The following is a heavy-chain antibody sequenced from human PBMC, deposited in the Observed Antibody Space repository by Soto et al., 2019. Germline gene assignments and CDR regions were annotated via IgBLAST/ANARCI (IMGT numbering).Heavy chain of an antibody. CDR3: ARGPNYDSSGYYDGAFDI. Sequence: GGSLRLSCAASGFTFSSYSMNWVRQAPGKGLEWVSSISSSSSYIYYADSVKGRFTISRDNAKNSLYLQMNSLRAEDTAVYYCARGPNYDSSGYYDGAFDIWGQGTMVTVSS. D-gene: IGHD3-22*01. CDR1: GFTFSSYS. CDR2: ISSSSSYI. J-gene: IGHJ3*02. V-gene: IGHV3-21*01.